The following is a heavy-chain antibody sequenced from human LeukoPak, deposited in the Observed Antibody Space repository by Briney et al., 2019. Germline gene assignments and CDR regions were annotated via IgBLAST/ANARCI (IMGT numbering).Heavy chain of an antibody. V-gene: IGHV3-9*01. CDR3: AKDTTYPLLYYCDY. CDR2: ISLNRGSI. D-gene: IGHD2-2*01. Sequence: GRSLRLSCAASGFTFADYGMHWVRQASGKGLEWVAGISLNRGSIGYADSVKGRFTISRDNAKNSPYLQMNSLRAEDTAVYYGAKDTTYPLLYYCDYWGQGTLVTVSS. J-gene: IGHJ4*02. CDR1: GFTFADYG.